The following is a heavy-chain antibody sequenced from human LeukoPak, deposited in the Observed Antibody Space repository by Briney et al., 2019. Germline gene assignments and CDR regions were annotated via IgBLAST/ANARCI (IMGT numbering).Heavy chain of an antibody. CDR3: AKDHGTAVAGFYY. V-gene: IGHV3-23*01. CDR1: GFNLSTYG. CDR2: ITGTGGST. J-gene: IGHJ4*02. D-gene: IGHD6-19*01. Sequence: GGSLRLSCAASGFNLSTYGVSWVRQPPGKGLEWVSGITGTGGSTYYADSVKGRFTVSRDTSKNTLYLQMNSLRAEDTAIYYCAKDHGTAVAGFYYWGQGTLVTVSS.